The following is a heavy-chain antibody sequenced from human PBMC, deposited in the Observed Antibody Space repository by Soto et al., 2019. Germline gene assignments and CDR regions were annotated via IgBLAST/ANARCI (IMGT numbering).Heavy chain of an antibody. CDR2: FLIGGDT. CDR3: AREPLWSGPLPLDAFDL. V-gene: IGHV3-53*01. CDR1: GFVVTDYY. Sequence: GGSLRLSCAASGFVVTDYYMSRVRQAPGKGLEWVAVFLIGGDTHYGESVKGRFTISRDNSKNTLYLQMNSLRAEDTAVYYCAREPLWSGPLPLDAFDLWGQGTMVTVSS. J-gene: IGHJ3*01. D-gene: IGHD3-3*01.